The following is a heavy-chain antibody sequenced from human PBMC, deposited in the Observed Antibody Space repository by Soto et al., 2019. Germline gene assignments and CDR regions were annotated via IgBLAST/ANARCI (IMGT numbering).Heavy chain of an antibody. Sequence: SETLSLTCTVSGASISGFYWSWIRKSAGKGLEWIGRTYATGTTDYNPSLNSRVMNSVDTSKKQFSLKLRSVTAADTAVDYGVGDGTNTLRDWLDPWGQGISVTVSS. V-gene: IGHV4-4*07. J-gene: IGHJ5*02. CDR2: TYATGTT. D-gene: IGHD1-1*01. CDR3: VGDGTNTLRDWLDP. CDR1: GASISGFY.